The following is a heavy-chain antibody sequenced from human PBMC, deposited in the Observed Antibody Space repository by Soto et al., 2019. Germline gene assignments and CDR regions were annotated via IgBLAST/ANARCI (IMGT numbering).Heavy chain of an antibody. Sequence: QVQLVESGGGVVQPGRSLRLSCAASGFTFSSYGMHWVRQAPGKGLEWVAVIWYDGSNKYYADSVKGRFTISRDNSKNTLYLQMNSLRAEDTAVYYCARDLNSYGDYVPTWFDYWGQGILVTVSS. CDR2: IWYDGSNK. V-gene: IGHV3-33*01. D-gene: IGHD4-17*01. J-gene: IGHJ4*02. CDR3: ARDLNSYGDYVPTWFDY. CDR1: GFTFSSYG.